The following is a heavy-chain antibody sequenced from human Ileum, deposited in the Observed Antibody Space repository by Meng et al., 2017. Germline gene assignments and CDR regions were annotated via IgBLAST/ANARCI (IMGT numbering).Heavy chain of an antibody. V-gene: IGHV4-4*02. J-gene: IGHJ4*02. CDR2: ISQESGRT. Sequence: QVQLQGSGPGLVKPSGTLSLTCAVFGDSIGSRDWWSWVRQPPGKGLEWIGEISQESGRTNYNPSLKSRVTISLDKSKNQFSLNLNSVTAADTAVYYCVRNEGYSLGDWGQGTLVTVSS. CDR3: VRNEGYSLGD. CDR1: GDSIGSRDW. D-gene: IGHD2-21*01.